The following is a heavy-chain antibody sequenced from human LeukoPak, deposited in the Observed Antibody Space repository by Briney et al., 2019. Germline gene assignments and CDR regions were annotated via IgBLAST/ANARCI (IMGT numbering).Heavy chain of an antibody. J-gene: IGHJ4*02. CDR2: IRYDGSNK. D-gene: IGHD6-19*01. V-gene: IGHV3-30*02. CDR3: AREVADHFDY. CDR1: GFTFSSYG. Sequence: GGSLRLSCAASGFTFSSYGMHWVRQAPGKGLEWVAFIRYDGSNKYYADSVKGRFTISRGNAKNSLYLQMNSLRAEDTAVYYCAREVADHFDYWGQGTLVTVSS.